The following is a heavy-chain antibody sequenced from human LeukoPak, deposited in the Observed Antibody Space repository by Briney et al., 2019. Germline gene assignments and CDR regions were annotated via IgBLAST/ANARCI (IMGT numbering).Heavy chain of an antibody. J-gene: IGHJ4*02. CDR1: GGSISGYF. CDR3: ATLRGSSSAVFDY. CDR2: IHYSGRT. D-gene: IGHD2-2*01. V-gene: IGHV4-59*08. Sequence: PSETLSLTCSVSGGSISGYFWSWIRRPPGKELEWIGYIHYSGRTNYNPSLKSRITISVDTSKTQFSLKLSSVTAADTAVYYCATLRGSSSAVFDYWGQGTLVTVSS.